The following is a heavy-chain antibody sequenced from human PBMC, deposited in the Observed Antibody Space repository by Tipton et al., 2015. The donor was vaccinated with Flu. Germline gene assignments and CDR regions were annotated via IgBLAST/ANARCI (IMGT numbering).Heavy chain of an antibody. CDR1: GGSISSGSYY. Sequence: TLSLTCTVSGGSISSGSYYWSWIRQPAGKGLEWIGRIYTSGSTNYNPSLKSRVTISVDTSKNQFSLKLSSVTAADTAVYYCARGLGGYGGNSAQNAFDIWGQGTMVTVSS. CDR2: IYTSGST. J-gene: IGHJ3*02. V-gene: IGHV4-61*02. D-gene: IGHD4-23*01. CDR3: ARGLGGYGGNSAQNAFDI.